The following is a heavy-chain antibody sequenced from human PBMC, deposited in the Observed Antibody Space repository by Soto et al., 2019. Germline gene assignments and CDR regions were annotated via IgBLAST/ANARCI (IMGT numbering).Heavy chain of an antibody. CDR1: GGSISSSSYY. V-gene: IGHV4-39*01. J-gene: IGHJ4*02. Sequence: QLQLQESGPGLVKPSETLSLTCSVSGGSISSSSYYWGWIRQPPGKGLQWIGTIYYSGSTYYNPSHRIRVTITVDTSKNQFSLKLSSVTAAGTAVYYCASSDGGSTIDYWGQGALVTVSS. CDR2: IYYSGST. CDR3: ASSDGGSTIDY.